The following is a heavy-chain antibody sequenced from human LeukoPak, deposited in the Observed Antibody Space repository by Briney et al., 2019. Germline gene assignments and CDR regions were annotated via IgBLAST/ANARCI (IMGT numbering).Heavy chain of an antibody. V-gene: IGHV3-7*01. D-gene: IGHD2-15*01. Sequence: GGSLRLSCAASGFTFSSYWMSWVRQAPGKGLEWVANIKQDGSEKYYVDSVKGRFTISRDNAKNSLYLQMNSLRAEDTAVYYCARDPRCSGGSCYCHFDYWGQGTLVTVSS. J-gene: IGHJ4*02. CDR1: GFTFSSYW. CDR2: IKQDGSEK. CDR3: ARDPRCSGGSCYCHFDY.